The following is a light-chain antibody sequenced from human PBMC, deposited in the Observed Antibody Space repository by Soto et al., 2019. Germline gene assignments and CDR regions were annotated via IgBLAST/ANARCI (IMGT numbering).Light chain of an antibody. CDR3: QQRSNGPPIT. Sequence: EIVLTPSPSTLSLTPRERASLYCRASQSVSSYLAWYQQKPGQAPRLLIYDASNRATGIPARFSGSGSGTDFTLTISSLEPEDFAVYYCQQRSNGPPITFGQGTLLEIK. V-gene: IGKV3-11*01. CDR1: QSVSSY. CDR2: DAS. J-gene: IGKJ5*01.